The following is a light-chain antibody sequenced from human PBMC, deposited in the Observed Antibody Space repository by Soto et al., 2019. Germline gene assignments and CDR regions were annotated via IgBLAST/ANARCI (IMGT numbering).Light chain of an antibody. V-gene: IGKV1-39*01. CDR3: QQSYRIPPT. Sequence: DIQMTQSPSSLSASVGDRVTITCRASQSISSYLNWYQQKPGRAPKVLIYAASSLQSGVPSRFSGSGSGTDFTLTISSLQPEDFATYYCQQSYRIPPTFGGGTKVDNK. CDR2: AAS. J-gene: IGKJ4*01. CDR1: QSISSY.